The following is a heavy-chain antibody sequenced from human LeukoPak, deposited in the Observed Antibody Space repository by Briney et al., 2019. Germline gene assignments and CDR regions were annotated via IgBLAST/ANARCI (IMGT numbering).Heavy chain of an antibody. J-gene: IGHJ4*02. CDR1: GGSMRGFY. Sequence: SETLSLTCTVSGGSMRGFYWSWIRQPPGKGLEWIGYFYYSRDTNYNPALKSRVTISVDTSKNQFSLEVNSLTAADTAVYYCARDAALYYFDFWGQGTLVTVSS. V-gene: IGHV4-59*01. CDR3: ARDAALYYFDF. CDR2: FYYSRDT.